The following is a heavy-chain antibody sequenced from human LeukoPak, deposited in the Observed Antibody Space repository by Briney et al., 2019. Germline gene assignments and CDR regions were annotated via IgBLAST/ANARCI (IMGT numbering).Heavy chain of an antibody. CDR1: GGTFSSYA. J-gene: IGHJ4*02. V-gene: IGHV1-69*13. CDR3: ARDLGSGSYGL. CDR2: IIPIFGTA. D-gene: IGHD3-10*01. Sequence: ASVKVSCKASGGTFSSYAISWVRQAPGQGLEWMGGIIPIFGTANYAQKFQGRVTITADESTSTAYLELSSLRSEDTAVYYCARDLGSGSYGLWGQGTLVTVSS.